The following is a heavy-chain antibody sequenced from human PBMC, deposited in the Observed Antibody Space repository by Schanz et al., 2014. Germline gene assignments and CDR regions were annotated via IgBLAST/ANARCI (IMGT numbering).Heavy chain of an antibody. CDR3: ARKMKLGVYGGKGHDSLDI. V-gene: IGHV3-7*04. Sequence: EVPLVESGGGLVQPGGSLRLSCTASGFTFSDYWMSWVRQAPGKGPEWVANIKHDGSVKDYVDSVEGRFTISRDNAKRSLFLQMNSLRVEDTAVYYCARKMKLGVYGGKGHDSLDIWGQGTMVTGSS. J-gene: IGHJ3*02. CDR2: IKHDGSVK. CDR1: GFTFSDYW. D-gene: IGHD4-17*01.